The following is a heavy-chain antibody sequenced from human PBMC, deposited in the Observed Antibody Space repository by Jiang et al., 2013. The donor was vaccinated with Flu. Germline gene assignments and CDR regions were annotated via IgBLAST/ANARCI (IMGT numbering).Heavy chain of an antibody. D-gene: IGHD6-13*01. CDR2: ISSGGGTI. Sequence: SGFTFSTYEMNWVRQAPGKGLEWVSYISSGGGTIFYADSVKGRLTVSRDNAQNSVYLQMSSLRVEDTAVYYCARGISSSWDYYYYAMDLWGKGTTVTVSS. V-gene: IGHV3-48*03. J-gene: IGHJ6*04. CDR3: ARGISSSWDYYYYAMDL. CDR1: GFTFSTYE.